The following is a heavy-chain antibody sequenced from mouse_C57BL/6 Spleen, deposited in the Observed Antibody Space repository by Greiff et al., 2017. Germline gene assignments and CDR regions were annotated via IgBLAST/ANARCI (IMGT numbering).Heavy chain of an antibody. V-gene: IGHV6-3*01. CDR1: GFTFSNYW. CDR2: IRLKSDNYAT. D-gene: IGHD3-1*01. J-gene: IGHJ3*01. CDR3: SGEGYSSWFAY. Sequence: EVKVVESGGGLVQPGGSMKLSCVASGFTFSNYWMNWVRQSPEKGLEWVAQIRLKSDNYATHYAESVKGRFTISRDDSKSSVYLQMNNLRAEDTGIYYCSGEGYSSWFAYWGQGTLVTVSA.